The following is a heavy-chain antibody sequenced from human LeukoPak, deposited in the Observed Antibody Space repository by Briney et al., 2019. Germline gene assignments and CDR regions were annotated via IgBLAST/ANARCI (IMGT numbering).Heavy chain of an antibody. CDR1: GGSISSSSYY. V-gene: IGHV4-39*07. Sequence: SETLSLTCTVSGGSISSSSYYWGWIRQPPGKGLEWIGSIYYSGSTYYNPSLKSRVTISVDTSKNQFSLKLSSVTAADTAVYYCARKVVPAAKNWSDPWGQGTLVTVSS. J-gene: IGHJ5*02. CDR3: ARKVVPAAKNWSDP. CDR2: IYYSGST. D-gene: IGHD2-2*01.